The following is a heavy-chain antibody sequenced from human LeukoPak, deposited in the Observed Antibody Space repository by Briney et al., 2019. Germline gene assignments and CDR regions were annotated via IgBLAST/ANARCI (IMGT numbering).Heavy chain of an antibody. Sequence: VGSLRLSCGASGFTFSSYWMSWVRQAPGKGLEWVANIKQDGSEKYYVDSVKGRFTISRDNAKNSLYLQMNSLRAEDTAVYYCARGFGRPWGQGTQVTVSS. J-gene: IGHJ5*02. CDR2: IKQDGSEK. CDR3: ARGFGRP. V-gene: IGHV3-7*01. D-gene: IGHD3-10*01. CDR1: GFTFSSYW.